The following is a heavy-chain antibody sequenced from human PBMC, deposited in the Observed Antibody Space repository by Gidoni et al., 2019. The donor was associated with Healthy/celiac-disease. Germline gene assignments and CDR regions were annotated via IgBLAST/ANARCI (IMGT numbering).Heavy chain of an antibody. Sequence: QVQLVQSGAEVKKPGASVKVSCKASGYTFTGYYMHWVRQAPGQGLEWMGWINPNSGGTNYAQKFKGRVTMTRDTSISTAYMELSRLRSDDTAVYYCARGRNTGAGYYSANWFDPWGQGTLVTVSS. CDR2: INPNSGGT. V-gene: IGHV1-2*02. CDR3: ARGRNTGAGYYSANWFDP. CDR1: GYTFTGYY. J-gene: IGHJ5*02. D-gene: IGHD3-9*01.